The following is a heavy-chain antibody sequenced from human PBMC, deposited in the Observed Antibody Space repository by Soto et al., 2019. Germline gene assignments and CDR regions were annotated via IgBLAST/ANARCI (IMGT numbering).Heavy chain of an antibody. CDR1: GFTFSSYA. D-gene: IGHD3-10*01. Sequence: QVQLLESGGGVDQPWRSLRLSCAAYGFTFSSYAMQWVRQAPGMGLEWVAVISYDGSNKYYADSVKGRFTISRDNSKNTLYLQMNSLRAEDTAVYYCARPDYGSGSYPDYLGQGTLVTVSS. V-gene: IGHV3-30-3*01. CDR2: ISYDGSNK. J-gene: IGHJ4*02. CDR3: ARPDYGSGSYPDY.